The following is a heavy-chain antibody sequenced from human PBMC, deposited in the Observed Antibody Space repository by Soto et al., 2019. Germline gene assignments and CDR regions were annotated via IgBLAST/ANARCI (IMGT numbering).Heavy chain of an antibody. CDR3: AKSYSGSYYFYYGMDV. CDR2: ISHDGSNK. V-gene: IGHV3-30*18. D-gene: IGHD1-26*01. Sequence: PGGSLRLSCAASGFTFSSYGMHWVRQAPGKGLEWVAVISHDGSNKYYADSVKGRFTISRDNSNNTLYLQMNSLRAEDTAVYYCAKSYSGSYYFYYGMDVWGQGTTVTVSS. CDR1: GFTFSSYG. J-gene: IGHJ6*02.